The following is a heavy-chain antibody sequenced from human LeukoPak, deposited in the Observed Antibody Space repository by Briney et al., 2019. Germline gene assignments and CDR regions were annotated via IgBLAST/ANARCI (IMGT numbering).Heavy chain of an antibody. D-gene: IGHD6-6*01. J-gene: IGHJ4*02. Sequence: SETLSLTCTVSGGSISSSSYYWGWIRQPPGKGLEWIGSIYYSGSTYYNPSLKSRVTISVDTSKNQFSLKLSSVTAADTAVYYCARRPSRFIAARPGGFDYWGQGTLVTVSS. CDR1: GGSISSSSYY. V-gene: IGHV4-39*01. CDR3: ARRPSRFIAARPGGFDY. CDR2: IYYSGST.